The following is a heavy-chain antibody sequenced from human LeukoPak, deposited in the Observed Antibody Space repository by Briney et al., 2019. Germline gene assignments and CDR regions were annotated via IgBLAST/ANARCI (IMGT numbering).Heavy chain of an antibody. CDR3: ARGPDYFDY. J-gene: IGHJ4*02. V-gene: IGHV3-72*01. CDR1: GFTFSDHY. Sequence: PGGSLRLSCAASGFTFSDHYMDWVRRAPGKGLEWVGRTRNKANSYTTEYAASVKGRFTISRDDSKNSLYLQMNSLKTEDTAVYYCARGPDYFDYWGQGTLVTVSS. CDR2: TRNKANSYTT.